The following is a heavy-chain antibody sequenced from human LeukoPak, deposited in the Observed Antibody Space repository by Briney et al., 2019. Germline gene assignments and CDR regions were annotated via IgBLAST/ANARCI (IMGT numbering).Heavy chain of an antibody. D-gene: IGHD3-9*01. J-gene: IGHJ4*02. CDR3: ARAVLSYYDILTGYPDY. CDR2: ISYDGSNK. CDR1: GFTFSSYA. V-gene: IGHV3-30*01. Sequence: GRSLRLSCAASGFTFSSYAMHWVRQAPGKGLEWVAVISYDGSNKYYADSVKGRFTISRDNSKNTLYLQMNSLGAEDTAVYYCARAVLSYYDILTGYPDYWGQGTLVTVSS.